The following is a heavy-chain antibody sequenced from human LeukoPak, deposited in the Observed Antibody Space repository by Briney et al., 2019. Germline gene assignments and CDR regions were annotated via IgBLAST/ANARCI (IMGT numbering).Heavy chain of an antibody. D-gene: IGHD1-26*01. V-gene: IGHV3-30*02. CDR1: GFTFSRYD. J-gene: IGHJ4*02. CDR3: AKVYSGSYLAMYYFDY. Sequence: GGSLRLSCAASGFTFSRYDMHWVRQAPGKGLEWVAFIQYDGTDKDYVDSVKGRFTISRDNSRNTLYLQMNSLRPEDTAVYYCAKVYSGSYLAMYYFDYWCQGTLVTVSS. CDR2: IQYDGTDK.